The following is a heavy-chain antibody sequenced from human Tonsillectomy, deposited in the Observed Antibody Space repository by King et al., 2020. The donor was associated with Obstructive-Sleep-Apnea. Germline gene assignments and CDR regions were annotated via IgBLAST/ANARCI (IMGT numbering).Heavy chain of an antibody. CDR2: IHTSGST. Sequence: VQLQESGPGLVKPSETLSLTCTVSGGSISSYYWSWIRQPAGKGLEWIGRIHTSGSTNYNPSLKSRVTVSVDTSKNKFSLNLRSVTAADTAVYYCAREGASVVRGIIENHSYYGMDVWGQGTTVTVSS. D-gene: IGHD3-10*01. V-gene: IGHV4-4*07. J-gene: IGHJ6*02. CDR1: GGSISSYY. CDR3: AREGASVVRGIIENHSYYGMDV.